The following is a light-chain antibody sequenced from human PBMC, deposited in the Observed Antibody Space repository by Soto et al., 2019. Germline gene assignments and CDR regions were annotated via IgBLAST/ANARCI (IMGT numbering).Light chain of an antibody. CDR2: GAS. Sequence: EIVLTQSPGTLSLSPGERATLSCRASQSVSSSYLAWYQQKPGQAPRLLIYGASSRATGIPDRFSGSGSGXXXXXXXXXXXXXXXAVYYCQQYGSSPQTFGQGTKVEIK. J-gene: IGKJ1*01. V-gene: IGKV3-20*01. CDR3: QQYGSSPQT. CDR1: QSVSSSY.